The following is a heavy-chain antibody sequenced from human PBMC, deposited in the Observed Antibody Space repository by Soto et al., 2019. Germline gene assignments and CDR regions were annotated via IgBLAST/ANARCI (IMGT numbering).Heavy chain of an antibody. V-gene: IGHV1-69*13. Sequence: SVKVSCKASGGTFSSYAISWVRQAPGQGLEWMGGIIPIFGTANYAQKFQGRVTITADESTSTAYMELSSLRSEDTAVYYCASSAAAGTFYFDYWGQGTLVTVS. J-gene: IGHJ4*02. D-gene: IGHD6-13*01. CDR2: IIPIFGTA. CDR1: GGTFSSYA. CDR3: ASSAAAGTFYFDY.